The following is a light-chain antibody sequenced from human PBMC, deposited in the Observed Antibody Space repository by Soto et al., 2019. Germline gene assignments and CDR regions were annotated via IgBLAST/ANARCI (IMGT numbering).Light chain of an antibody. CDR2: GAS. V-gene: IGKV3-15*01. Sequence: VMTQSPATLSVSPGERATLSCRASESVSSNLAWYHQRPGQAPRLLIYGASTRAPDTPVRFRGSGSGTEFTLTISSLQSEDFAVYYCQQYNNWPPSIIFGQGTRLEI. CDR1: ESVSSN. J-gene: IGKJ5*01. CDR3: QQYNNWPPSII.